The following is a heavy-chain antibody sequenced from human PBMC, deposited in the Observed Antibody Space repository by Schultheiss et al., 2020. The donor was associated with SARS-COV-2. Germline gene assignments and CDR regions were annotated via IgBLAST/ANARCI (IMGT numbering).Heavy chain of an antibody. CDR3: ARSLAAAGPYY. J-gene: IGHJ4*02. CDR1: GGSFSGYY. D-gene: IGHD6-13*01. V-gene: IGHV4-34*10. CDR2: INQSGGT. Sequence: SETLSLTCAVYGGSFSGYYWSWIRQPPGKGLEWIGEINQSGGTDYNASLKSRVTMSADTSKSHFYLKLSSVTAADTAVYYCARSLAAAGPYYWGQGTLVTVSS.